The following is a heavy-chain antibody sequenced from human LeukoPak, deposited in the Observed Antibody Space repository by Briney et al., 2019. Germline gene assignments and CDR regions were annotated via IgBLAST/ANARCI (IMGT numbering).Heavy chain of an antibody. CDR1: GYSISRDYY. J-gene: IGHJ4*02. CDR3: ARDLGYYDSSGYVDY. D-gene: IGHD3-22*01. CDR2: IYHSGIT. Sequence: SETLSLTCTVSGYSISRDYYWGWIRQPPGKGLEWIGSIYHSGITYYNPSLKSRVTISVDTSKNQLSLNLTSVTAADTAVYYCARDLGYYDSSGYVDYWGQGTLVTVSS. V-gene: IGHV4-38-2*02.